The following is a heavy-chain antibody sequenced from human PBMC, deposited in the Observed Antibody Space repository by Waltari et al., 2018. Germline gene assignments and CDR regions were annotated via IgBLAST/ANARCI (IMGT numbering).Heavy chain of an antibody. CDR3: VRMDDILTGLLDY. J-gene: IGHJ4*02. V-gene: IGHV4-39*07. D-gene: IGHD3-9*01. Sequence: QLQLQESGPGLVKPSDALSLACTVSGGSISSSSYYWGWIRQPPGKGLEWIGSIYYSGSTYYNPSLRSRVTISVDTSKTQFSLKLSSVTAADTAVYYCVRMDDILTGLLDYWGQGTLVTVSS. CDR1: GGSISSSSYY. CDR2: IYYSGST.